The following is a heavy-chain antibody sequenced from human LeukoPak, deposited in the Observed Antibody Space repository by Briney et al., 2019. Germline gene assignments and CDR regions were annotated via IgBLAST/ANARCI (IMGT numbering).Heavy chain of an antibody. Sequence: SVKLSCKASGGTFSSYTISWVRQAPGQGLEWMGRIIPTLGIANYAQKFQGRVTITADKSTSTAYMELSSLRSEDTAVYYCARTSGEDIWGQGTMVTVSS. CDR1: GGTFSSYT. D-gene: IGHD3-10*01. CDR2: IIPTLGIA. CDR3: ARTSGEDI. V-gene: IGHV1-69*02. J-gene: IGHJ3*02.